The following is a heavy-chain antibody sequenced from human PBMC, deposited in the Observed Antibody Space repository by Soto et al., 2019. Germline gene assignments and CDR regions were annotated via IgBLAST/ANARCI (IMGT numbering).Heavy chain of an antibody. CDR1: GFTFNYYA. D-gene: IGHD1-26*01. CDR3: ARVNDDDPMDRIRFNVDQKELSVEAFDY. J-gene: IGHJ4*01. V-gene: IGHV3-23*01. CDR2: ISGGGGGT. Sequence: GGSLRLSCAASGFTFNYYAMSWVRQAPGKGLEWVSTISGGGGGTHYADSVKGHFTVSRDNSKNTVSLQMSSLTAEDTAIYYCARVNDDDPMDRIRFNVDQKELSVEAFDYWGHGTPVTVSS.